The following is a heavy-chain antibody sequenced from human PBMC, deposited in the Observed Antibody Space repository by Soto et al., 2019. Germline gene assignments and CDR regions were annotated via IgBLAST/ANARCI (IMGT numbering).Heavy chain of an antibody. CDR3: ARIPVAADFDY. Sequence: QVQLVQSGAEVKKPGASVKVSCKASGYTFTSYAINWVRHATGQGLEWMGWMNPNSGNTAYAQKFQGRVTMTRNTSISTVYMELSSLRSEDTAVYYCARIPVAADFDYWGQGTLVTVSS. V-gene: IGHV1-8*01. D-gene: IGHD6-19*01. J-gene: IGHJ4*02. CDR1: GYTFTSYA. CDR2: MNPNSGNT.